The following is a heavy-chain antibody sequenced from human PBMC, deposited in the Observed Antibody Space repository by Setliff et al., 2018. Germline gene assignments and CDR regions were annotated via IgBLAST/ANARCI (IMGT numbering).Heavy chain of an antibody. Sequence: SETLSLTCGVSGDSFSSYSWNWIRQPAGRAPEWIGRIYATGGPSYNPSLKSRVIMSVDKSKNQFSLNLFSVTAADTAVYYCARGIKNYYGSGSFYNWGQGTPVTVSS. D-gene: IGHD3-10*01. CDR3: ARGIKNYYGSGSFYN. CDR2: IYATGGP. J-gene: IGHJ4*02. V-gene: IGHV4-4*07. CDR1: GDSFSSYS.